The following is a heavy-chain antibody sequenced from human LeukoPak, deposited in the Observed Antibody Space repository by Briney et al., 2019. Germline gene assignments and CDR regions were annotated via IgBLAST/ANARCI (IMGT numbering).Heavy chain of an antibody. J-gene: IGHJ4*02. CDR3: ARDIYGGHDY. CDR1: GFTVSSNY. CDR2: IYSGGST. Sequence: QTGGSLRLSCAPSGFTVSSNYMSWVRPAPGKGLEWVSVIYSGGSTYYADSVKGRFTISRDSSKNTLYLQMNSLRAEDTAVYYCARDIYGGHDYWGQGTLVTVSS. V-gene: IGHV3-53*01. D-gene: IGHD2-21*01.